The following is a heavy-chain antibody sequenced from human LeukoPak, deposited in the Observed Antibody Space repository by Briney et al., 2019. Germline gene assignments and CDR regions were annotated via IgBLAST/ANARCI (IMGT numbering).Heavy chain of an antibody. Sequence: SVKVSCKASGGTFSSYAISWVRQAPGQGLEWVGGIIPIFGTANYAQKFQGRVTITTDESTSTAYMELSSLRSEDTAVYYCASSPLSYYGSGSYYNVVDYWGQGTLVTVSS. J-gene: IGHJ4*02. D-gene: IGHD3-10*01. CDR3: ASSPLSYYGSGSYYNVVDY. CDR2: IIPIFGTA. V-gene: IGHV1-69*05. CDR1: GGTFSSYA.